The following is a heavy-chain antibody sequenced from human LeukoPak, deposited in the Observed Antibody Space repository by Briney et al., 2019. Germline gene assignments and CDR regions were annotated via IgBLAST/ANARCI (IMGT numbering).Heavy chain of an antibody. CDR2: ISSSSSYI. Sequence: PGGSLRLSCTVSGFTVSSNSMSWVRQAPGKGLEWVSSISSSSSYIYYADSVKGRFTISRDNAKNSLYLQMNSLRAEDTAVYYCARNMGATISDVLDYWGQGTLVTVSS. V-gene: IGHV3-21*01. CDR3: ARNMGATISDVLDY. J-gene: IGHJ4*02. D-gene: IGHD1-26*01. CDR1: GFTVSSNS.